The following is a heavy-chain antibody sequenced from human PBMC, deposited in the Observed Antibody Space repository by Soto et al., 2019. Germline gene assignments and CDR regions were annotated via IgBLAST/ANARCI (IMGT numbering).Heavy chain of an antibody. Sequence: GGSLRLSCAASGFTFSSYAMSWVRQAPGKGLEWVSAISGSSANTYYADSVKGRFTISRDNSKKTLYLQMNSLRAEDTAVYSRVKDQGITFGGAFDYWGQGTLVTVSS. CDR1: GFTFSSYA. D-gene: IGHD3-16*01. J-gene: IGHJ4*02. V-gene: IGHV3-23*01. CDR3: VKDQGITFGGAFDY. CDR2: ISGSSANT.